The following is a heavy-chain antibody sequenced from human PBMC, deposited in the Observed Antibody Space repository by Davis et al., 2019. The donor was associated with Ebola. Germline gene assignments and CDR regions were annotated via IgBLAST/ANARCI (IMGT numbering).Heavy chain of an antibody. J-gene: IGHJ6*02. CDR1: GGTFSSYA. CDR2: IIPIFGTA. D-gene: IGHD6-13*01. V-gene: IGHV1-69*13. Sequence: SVKVSCKASGGTFSSYAISWVRQAPGQGLEWMGGIIPIFGTANYAQKFQGRVTITADESTSTAYMELRSLRSDDTAVYYCAREGSSSWYFYGMDVWGQGTTVTVSS. CDR3: AREGSSSWYFYGMDV.